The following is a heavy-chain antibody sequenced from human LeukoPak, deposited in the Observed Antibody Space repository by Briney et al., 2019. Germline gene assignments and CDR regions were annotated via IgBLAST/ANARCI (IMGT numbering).Heavy chain of an antibody. V-gene: IGHV4-34*01. Sequence: SETLSLTCAVYGGSFSGYYWSWIRQPPGKGLEWIGEINHSGSTNYNPSLKSRVTISVDTSKNQFSLKLSSVTAADTAVYCCARGPGPFDYWGQGTLVTVSS. CDR2: INHSGST. J-gene: IGHJ4*02. CDR3: ARGPGPFDY. CDR1: GGSFSGYY.